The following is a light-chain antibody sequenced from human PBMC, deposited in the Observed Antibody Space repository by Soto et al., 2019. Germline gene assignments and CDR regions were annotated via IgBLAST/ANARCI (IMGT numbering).Light chain of an antibody. CDR1: QSISNW. J-gene: IGKJ4*01. Sequence: DIQMTQSPSTLPASVGDRVTITCRASQSISNWLAWYQQKPGKAPKLLIYAASSLQSGVPSRFSGSGSGTDFTLTINRLQPEDLATYYCQQSHSSLTFGGGTKVDI. CDR2: AAS. V-gene: IGKV1-39*01. CDR3: QQSHSSLT.